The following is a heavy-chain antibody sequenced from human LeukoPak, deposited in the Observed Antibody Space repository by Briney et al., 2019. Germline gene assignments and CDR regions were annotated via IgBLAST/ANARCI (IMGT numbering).Heavy chain of an antibody. V-gene: IGHV4-30-4*08. CDR3: AGTPDWFGP. CDR2: IHPSGML. CDR1: GASFNSDDQY. J-gene: IGHJ5*02. Sequence: PSQTLSLTCTVSGASFNSDDQYWNWIRQSPGKGLEWIGSIHPSGMLYNNPSLESRVTISEDTSKNQFSLKLTSVTAADTAVYYCAGTPDWFGPWGQGTLVTVSS.